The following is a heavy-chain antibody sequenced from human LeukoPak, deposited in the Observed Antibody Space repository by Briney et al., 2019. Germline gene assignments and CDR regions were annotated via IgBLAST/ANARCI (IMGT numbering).Heavy chain of an antibody. CDR3: ARVSGGY. Sequence: PGGSLRLSCAASGFIFSNYAMDWVRQAPGKGLEWVAVISKDGSMKYYADSVKGRFTVSRDNSNNTVYLQMNTLRAEDTAVYHCARVSGGYWGQGTLVTVSS. CDR1: GFIFSNYA. CDR2: ISKDGSMK. D-gene: IGHD3-16*01. V-gene: IGHV3-30*04. J-gene: IGHJ4*02.